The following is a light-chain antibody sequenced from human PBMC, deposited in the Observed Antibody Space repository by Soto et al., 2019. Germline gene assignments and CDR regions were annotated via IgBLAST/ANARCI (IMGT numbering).Light chain of an antibody. J-gene: IGKJ1*01. CDR1: QDIAGY. CDR3: HQYNKYWR. Sequence: LPASIRDRVTITCRASQDIAGYLAWYQHKPGRTPELLIHDASSLESGVPSRFSGSGSGTELTLAIRRLQPADLACYYAHQYNKYWRFAQGTKVDIK. CDR2: DAS. V-gene: IGKV1-5*01.